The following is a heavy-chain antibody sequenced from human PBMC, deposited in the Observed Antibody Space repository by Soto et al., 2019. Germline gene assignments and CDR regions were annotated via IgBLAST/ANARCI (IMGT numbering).Heavy chain of an antibody. D-gene: IGHD6-19*01. J-gene: IGHJ4*02. Sequence: SVKVSCKASGGTFSSHAITWVRQAPGQGLEWMGGIIPIFGTANYAQKFQGRLTIAADEFTSTAYMELRSLRSEDTAVYYCARGLRWGSGWAYFDYRGQGTLVTVSS. V-gene: IGHV1-69*13. CDR1: GGTFSSHA. CDR3: ARGLRWGSGWAYFDY. CDR2: IIPIFGTA.